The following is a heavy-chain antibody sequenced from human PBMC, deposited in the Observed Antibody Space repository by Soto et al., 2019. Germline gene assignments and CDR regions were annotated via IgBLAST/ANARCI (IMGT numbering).Heavy chain of an antibody. CDR2: ISAYNGNT. D-gene: IGHD4-17*01. CDR3: ARRGTTVVTRDGFDI. V-gene: IGHV1-18*01. Sequence: ALVKVSCKASGYTFTSYGISWVRQAPGQGLEWMGWISAYNGNTSYAQKLQGRVTMTTDTSTSTAYMELRSLRSDDTAVYYCARRGTTVVTRDGFDIWGQGTMVTVSS. J-gene: IGHJ3*02. CDR1: GYTFTSYG.